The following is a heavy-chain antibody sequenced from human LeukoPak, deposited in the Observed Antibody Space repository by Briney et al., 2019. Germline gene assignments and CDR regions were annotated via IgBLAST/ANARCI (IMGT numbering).Heavy chain of an antibody. J-gene: IGHJ4*02. CDR2: INHSGST. CDR3: ARSTPFLRFDY. CDR1: GGSFSGYY. D-gene: IGHD2/OR15-2a*01. V-gene: IGHV4-34*01. Sequence: PSETLSLTCAVYGGSFSGYYWSWIRQPPGKGLEWIGEINHSGSTNYNPSLKSRVTISVDRSKNQFSLKLSSVTAADTAVYYCARSTPFLRFDYWGQGTLVTVSS.